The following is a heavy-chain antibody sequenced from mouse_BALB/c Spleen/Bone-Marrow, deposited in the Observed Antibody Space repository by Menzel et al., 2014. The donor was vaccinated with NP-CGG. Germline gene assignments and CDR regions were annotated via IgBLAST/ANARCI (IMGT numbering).Heavy chain of an antibody. CDR3: VRSGSSSGYFDY. V-gene: IGHV5-17*02. D-gene: IGHD1-1*01. CDR2: ISSGSSTI. Sequence: VQLKESGGGLVQPGGSRKLSCAASGFTFSSFGMHWVRQAPEKGLEWVAYISSGSSTIYYGDTVMGRFTISRDNPKNTLFLQMTSLRSKDTATYYCVRSGSSSGYFDYWGQGTTLTVSS. CDR1: GFTFSSFG. J-gene: IGHJ2*01.